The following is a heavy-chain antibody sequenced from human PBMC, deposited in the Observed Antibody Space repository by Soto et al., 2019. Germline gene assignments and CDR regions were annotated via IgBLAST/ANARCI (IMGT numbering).Heavy chain of an antibody. CDR3: ARRCSSTSCYNYYYYYMDV. CDR1: GGSFSGYY. CDR2: INHSGST. J-gene: IGHJ6*03. Sequence: SETLSLTCAVYGGSFSGYYWSWIRQPPGKGLEWIGEINHSGSTNYNPSLKSRVTISVDTSKNQFSLKLSSVTAADTAVYYCARRCSSTSCYNYYYYYMDVWGKGTTVTVSS. D-gene: IGHD2-2*01. V-gene: IGHV4-34*01.